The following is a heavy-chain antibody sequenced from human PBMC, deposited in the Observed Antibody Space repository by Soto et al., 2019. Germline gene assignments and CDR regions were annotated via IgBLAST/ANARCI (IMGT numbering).Heavy chain of an antibody. CDR3: AREYYDFWSGSLSYYYMDV. CDR1: GGSISSYY. J-gene: IGHJ6*03. V-gene: IGHV4-59*01. D-gene: IGHD3-3*01. CDR2: IYYSGST. Sequence: QVQLQESGPGLVKPSETLSLTCTVSGGSISSYYWSWIRQPPGKGLEWIGYIYYSGSTNYNPSLKSRVTISVDTSKNQFSLTLSSVTAADTAVYYCAREYYDFWSGSLSYYYMDVWGKGTTVTVSS.